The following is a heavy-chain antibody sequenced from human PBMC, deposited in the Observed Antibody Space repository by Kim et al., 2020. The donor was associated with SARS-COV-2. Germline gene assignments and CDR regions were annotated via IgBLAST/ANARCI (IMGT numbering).Heavy chain of an antibody. CDR2: IYYDGSKN. CDR3: ATDSKYYDILNGYLRLQDYYDYGMDG. D-gene: IGHD3-9*01. Sequence: GGSLRLSCAASGFTFRSYAMHWVRQAPGKGLEWVADIYYDGSKNYYADSVKGRFTISRDNSRNSLYLQMNSLRAEDTAVYYCATDSKYYDILNGYLRLQDYYDYGMDGWGQGTTVTVS. CDR1: GFTFRSYA. J-gene: IGHJ6*02. V-gene: IGHV3-30*04.